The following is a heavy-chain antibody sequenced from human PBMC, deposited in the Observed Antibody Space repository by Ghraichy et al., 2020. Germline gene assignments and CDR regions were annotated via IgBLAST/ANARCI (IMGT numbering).Heavy chain of an antibody. D-gene: IGHD5-18*01. CDR3: ARVGRAHTAMVADYYGMDV. CDR1: GGSFSGYY. Sequence: SETLSLTCAVYGGSFSGYYWSWIRQPPGKGLEWIGEINHSGSTNYNPSLKSRVTISVDTSKNQFSLKLSSVTAADTAVYYCARVGRAHTAMVADYYGMDVWGQGTTVTVSS. CDR2: INHSGST. J-gene: IGHJ6*02. V-gene: IGHV4-34*01.